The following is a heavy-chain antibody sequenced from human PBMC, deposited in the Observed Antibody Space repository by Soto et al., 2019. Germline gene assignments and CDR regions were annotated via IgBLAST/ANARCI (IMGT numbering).Heavy chain of an antibody. V-gene: IGHV1-69*06. CDR3: ARDQEAAAGTYYYYYGMDV. CDR2: IIPIFGTA. D-gene: IGHD6-13*01. J-gene: IGHJ6*02. CDR1: GGTFSNYA. Sequence: SVKVSCKASGGTFSNYAISWVRQAPGQGLEWMGGIIPIFGTANYAQKFQGRVTITAYKSTSTAYMELRSLRSEDTAVYYCARDQEAAAGTYYYYYGMDVWGQGTTVTVSS.